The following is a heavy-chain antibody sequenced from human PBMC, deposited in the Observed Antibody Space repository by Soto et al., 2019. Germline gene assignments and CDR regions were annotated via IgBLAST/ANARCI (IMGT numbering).Heavy chain of an antibody. CDR1: GGTFSSYA. CDR2: IIPIFGTA. D-gene: IGHD1-1*01. V-gene: IGHV1-69*12. J-gene: IGHJ4*02. Sequence: QVQLVQSGAEVKKPGSSVKVSCKASGGTFSSYAISWVRQAPGQGLEWMGGIIPIFGTANYAKKFQGRVTITADQSTGTAYMELSRLRSEDTAVYFWAGGLTTGTASFFGYWGQGTLVTVSS. CDR3: AGGLTTGTASFFGY.